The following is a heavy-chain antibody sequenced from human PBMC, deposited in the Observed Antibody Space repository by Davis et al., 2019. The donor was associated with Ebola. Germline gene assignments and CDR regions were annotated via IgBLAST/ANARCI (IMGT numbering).Heavy chain of an antibody. J-gene: IGHJ5*02. CDR2: IYPTGNT. V-gene: IGHV4-30-2*01. CDR3: ARVVHLNAWFDP. Sequence: PSETLSLTCNVSGGSISSGGYSWSWIRQPPGKGLEWIGYIYPTGNTYYNPSLRSRVNMSIDRSKNQFSLKLNSVTAADTAVYYCARVVHLNAWFDPWGQGTQVIVSS. D-gene: IGHD1-1*01. CDR1: GGSISSGGYS.